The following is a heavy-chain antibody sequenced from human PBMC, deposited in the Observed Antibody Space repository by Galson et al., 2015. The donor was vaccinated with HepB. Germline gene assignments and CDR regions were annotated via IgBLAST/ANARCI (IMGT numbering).Heavy chain of an antibody. Sequence: SVKVSCKASGGTFSTCAISWVRRAPGHGLVWLGRIIPVLGTTNYAQKFQGRVSITADTSTTTAYLELSTLRSDDTAVYYCAKSRWVNFVTLFRGVNPDVFDIWGQGTMITVSS. V-gene: IGHV1-69*10. D-gene: IGHD3-10*01. CDR2: IIPVLGTT. J-gene: IGHJ3*02. CDR1: GGTFSTCA. CDR3: AKSRWVNFVTLFRGVNPDVFDI.